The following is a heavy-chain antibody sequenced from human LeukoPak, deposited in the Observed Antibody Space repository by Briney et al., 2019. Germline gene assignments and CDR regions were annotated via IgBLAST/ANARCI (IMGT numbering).Heavy chain of an antibody. Sequence: SETLSLTCTVSGGSFSSSSYYWGWIRQPPGKGLEWAATIYYSGSTYYNPSLKSRVTISVDTSKNQFSLKLSSVTAADTAVYYCARGLQLWRDYWGQGTLVTVSS. J-gene: IGHJ4*02. CDR2: IYYSGST. D-gene: IGHD5-18*01. CDR1: GGSFSSSSYY. CDR3: ARGLQLWRDY. V-gene: IGHV4-39*01.